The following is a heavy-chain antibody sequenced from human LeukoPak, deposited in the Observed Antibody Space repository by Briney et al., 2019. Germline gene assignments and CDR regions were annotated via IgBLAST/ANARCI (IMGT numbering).Heavy chain of an antibody. V-gene: IGHV3-53*01. CDR1: GFTVSTNS. CDR3: ARVLGNYYESWFDP. CDR2: IYSGDTT. Sequence: PGGSLRLSCVVSGFTVSTNSMTWVRQAPGKGLEWFSVIYSGDTTFYADSVKGRFIISRDSSKNTLYLQMNTLRAEDTAVYYCARVLGNYYESWFDPWGQGALVTVSS. J-gene: IGHJ5*02. D-gene: IGHD3-10*01.